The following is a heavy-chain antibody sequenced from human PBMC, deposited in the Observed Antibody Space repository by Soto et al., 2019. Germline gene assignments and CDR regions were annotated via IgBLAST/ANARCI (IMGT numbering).Heavy chain of an antibody. V-gene: IGHV3-53*01. J-gene: IGHJ6*02. D-gene: IGHD5-18*01. Sequence: PGGSLRLSCAASGFTVSSNYMSWVRQAPGKGLEWVSVIYSGGSTYYADSVKGRFTISRDNSKNTLYLQMNSLRAEDTAVYYCARDTAMVTTRGYYYYYGMDVWGQGTTVTVSS. CDR3: ARDTAMVTTRGYYYYYGMDV. CDR1: GFTVSSNY. CDR2: IYSGGST.